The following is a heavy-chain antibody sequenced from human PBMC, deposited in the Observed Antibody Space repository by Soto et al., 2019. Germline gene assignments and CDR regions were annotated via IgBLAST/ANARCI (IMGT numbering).Heavy chain of an antibody. CDR3: ARAAYDVVMDV. Sequence: QVQLVESGGGVVQPGRSLRLSCAASGFTFSSYGLHWVRQAPGKGLEWVAVISYDGSNKYYADSVKGRFTISRDNSKNTLYLQMNSLRAEDTAVYYCARAAYDVVMDVWGQGTTVTVSS. CDR1: GFTFSSYG. D-gene: IGHD2-21*01. CDR2: ISYDGSNK. J-gene: IGHJ6*02. V-gene: IGHV3-30*03.